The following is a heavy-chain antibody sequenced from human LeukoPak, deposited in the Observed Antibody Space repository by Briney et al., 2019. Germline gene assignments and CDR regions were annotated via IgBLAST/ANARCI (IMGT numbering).Heavy chain of an antibody. Sequence: PSETLSLTCTVSGGSMSPDYWAWIRQSPRNGLEWIAYIHYSGSANYNPSLQSRVTISRDASKKQFSLRLKSVTAADTAVYFCARGVVPAISHLPLLDSWGQGTLVTVSS. CDR3: ARGVVPAISHLPLLDS. J-gene: IGHJ4*02. D-gene: IGHD2-2*01. CDR2: IHYSGSA. CDR1: GGSMSPDY. V-gene: IGHV4-59*01.